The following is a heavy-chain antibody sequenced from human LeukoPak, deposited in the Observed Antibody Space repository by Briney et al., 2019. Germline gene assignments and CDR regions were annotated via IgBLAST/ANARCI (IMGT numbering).Heavy chain of an antibody. J-gene: IGHJ4*02. CDR2: IYTSGST. CDR3: ARGDLSGYEDY. D-gene: IGHD5-12*01. V-gene: IGHV4-61*02. Sequence: SETLSLTCTVSGGSISSGSYYWSWIRQPAGKGLEWIGRIYTSGSTNYNPSLKSRVTISVDTSKNQFSLKLSSVTAADTAVYYCARGDLSGYEDYWGQGTLVTVSS. CDR1: GGSISSGSYY.